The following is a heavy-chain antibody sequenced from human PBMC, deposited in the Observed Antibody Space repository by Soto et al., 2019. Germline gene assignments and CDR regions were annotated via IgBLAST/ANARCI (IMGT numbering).Heavy chain of an antibody. Sequence: QVQLQESGPGLVKPSQTLSLTCTVSGGSISSGGYYWSWIRQHPWKGLEWIGYIYYSGSTYYNPSLKSRVTISVDTSKNQFSLKLSSVTAADTAVYYCARIGYSYGYVLDYWGQGTLVTVSS. CDR2: IYYSGST. D-gene: IGHD5-18*01. V-gene: IGHV4-31*03. CDR1: GGSISSGGYY. J-gene: IGHJ4*02. CDR3: ARIGYSYGYVLDY.